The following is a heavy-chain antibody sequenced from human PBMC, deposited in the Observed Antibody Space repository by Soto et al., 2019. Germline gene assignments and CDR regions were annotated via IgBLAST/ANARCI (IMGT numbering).Heavy chain of an antibody. V-gene: IGHV1-18*04. CDR2: ISAYNGNT. J-gene: IGHJ4*02. Sequence: AAVPGSWVDSFYRFTSYGIRLVRQAPGQGLEWMGWISAYNGNTNYAQKLQGRVTMTTDTSTSTAYMELRSLRSDDTAGYYRARRAVDGTGRGFYYWGQGTRVTVS. CDR3: ARRAVDGTGRGFYY. CDR1: FYRFTSYG. D-gene: IGHD6-19*01.